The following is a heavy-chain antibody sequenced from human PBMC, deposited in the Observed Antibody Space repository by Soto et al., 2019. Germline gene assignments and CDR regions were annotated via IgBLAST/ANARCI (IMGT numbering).Heavy chain of an antibody. Sequence: PGGSLRLSCAASGFTVSSSYMSWVRQAPGKGLEWVSLIYSGGNTYYADSVKGRFTISSDNSKNTQYLQMNSLRADDTSVYFCVKGEYYYDSSGYYPFDYWGQGTLVTVSS. CDR1: GFTVSSSY. D-gene: IGHD3-22*01. CDR3: VKGEYYYDSSGYYPFDY. V-gene: IGHV3-53*05. CDR2: IYSGGNT. J-gene: IGHJ4*02.